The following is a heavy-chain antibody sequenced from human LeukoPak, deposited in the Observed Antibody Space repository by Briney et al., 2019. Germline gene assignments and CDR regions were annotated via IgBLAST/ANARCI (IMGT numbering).Heavy chain of an antibody. CDR1: GGSFSDYF. CDR2: INHSGRT. Sequence: SETLSLTCAVYGGSFSDYFWGWIRQPPGKGLEWIGEINHSGRTYYNLSLKSRVIISVDTSKNQFSLNLSSVTAADTAVYYCARDVVVVPAAIHYGMDVWGQGTTVTVSS. CDR3: ARDVVVVPAAIHYGMDV. D-gene: IGHD2-2*01. V-gene: IGHV4-34*01. J-gene: IGHJ6*02.